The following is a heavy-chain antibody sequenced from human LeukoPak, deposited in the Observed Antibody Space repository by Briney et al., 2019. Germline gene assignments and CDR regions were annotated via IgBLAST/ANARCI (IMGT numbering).Heavy chain of an antibody. CDR1: GFTFSSYS. Sequence: GGPLRLSCAASGFTFSSYSMNWVRQAPGKGLEWGSSISSSSSYIYYADSVKGRFTISRDNAKNSLYLQMNSLRAEDTAVYYCARLADYYGSGSYYALGYYYGMDVWGQGTTVTVSS. D-gene: IGHD3-10*01. J-gene: IGHJ6*02. CDR2: ISSSSSYI. CDR3: ARLADYYGSGSYYALGYYYGMDV. V-gene: IGHV3-21*01.